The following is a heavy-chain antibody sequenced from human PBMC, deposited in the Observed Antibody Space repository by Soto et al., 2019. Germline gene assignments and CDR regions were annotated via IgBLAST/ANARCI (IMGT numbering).Heavy chain of an antibody. CDR1: GFTFTNYW. V-gene: IGHV3-74*01. CDR2: IDNDGTYT. J-gene: IGHJ4*02. Sequence: DVQLVESGGGLIQPGGSLRLSCAASGFTFTNYWMHWVRQVPEKGLVWVSRIDNDGTYTSYADSVKGRFTISRDNAKTTLYLQMNNLRAEDTAVYYCGSVFEYWGQGSLVTVSS. CDR3: GSVFEY.